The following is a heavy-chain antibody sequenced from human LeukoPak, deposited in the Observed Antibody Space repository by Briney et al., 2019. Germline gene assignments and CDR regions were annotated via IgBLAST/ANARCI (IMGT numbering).Heavy chain of an antibody. CDR2: IAYDGSRA. Sequence: HPGRSQRLSCAGSGFTFGGYGMHWFRQTPGKGLEWVAVIAYDGSRAFYADSVKGRFTISRDNSKNTMSVQMDDLRAEDTAVYYCTRYNNDHFDYWGQGTLVTVSS. CDR1: GFTFGGYG. V-gene: IGHV3-33*03. J-gene: IGHJ4*02. CDR3: TRYNNDHFDY. D-gene: IGHD1-14*01.